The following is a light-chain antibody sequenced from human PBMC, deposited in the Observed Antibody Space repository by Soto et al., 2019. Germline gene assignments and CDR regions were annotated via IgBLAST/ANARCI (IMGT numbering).Light chain of an antibody. Sequence: DIQMTQSPSTLSASVGDRVTISCRASQDISNFLAWYQHKPGKAPKLLIYDASTLQTGVPSRFRGSGFGTEFTLTISGLQPDDFAPYYWQQHDDLSHATFGEGTK. J-gene: IGKJ2*01. CDR1: QDISNF. CDR3: QQHDDLSHAT. V-gene: IGKV1-5*01. CDR2: DAS.